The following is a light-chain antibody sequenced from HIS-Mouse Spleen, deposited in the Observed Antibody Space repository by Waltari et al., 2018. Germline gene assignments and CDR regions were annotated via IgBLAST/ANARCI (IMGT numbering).Light chain of an antibody. J-gene: IGKJ2*01. V-gene: IGKV2-30*02. CDR2: KVS. CDR1: QSLVHSDGNTY. Sequence: DVVMTQSPLSLPVTLGQPASISCRSSQSLVHSDGNTYLNWFQQRPGQSPMRLIYKVSNRDSGVPDRFSGSGSGTDFTLKISRVEAEDVGVYYCMQGTHWPITFGQGTKLEIK. CDR3: MQGTHWPIT.